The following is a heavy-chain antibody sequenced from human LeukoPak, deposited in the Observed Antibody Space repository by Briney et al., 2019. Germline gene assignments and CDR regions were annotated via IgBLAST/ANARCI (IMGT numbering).Heavy chain of an antibody. D-gene: IGHD5-12*01. V-gene: IGHV4-59*01. CDR1: GASIDSYY. CDR3: ARDGYSGSDAL. Sequence: PSETLSLTCTISGASIDSYYWSWIRQPPGKGLEWIGYIYHSGSTNYNPSLKSRVTISVDTSQNQFYLKLSSVTAADTAVYYCARDGYSGSDALWGQGTLVTVSS. CDR2: IYHSGST. J-gene: IGHJ4*02.